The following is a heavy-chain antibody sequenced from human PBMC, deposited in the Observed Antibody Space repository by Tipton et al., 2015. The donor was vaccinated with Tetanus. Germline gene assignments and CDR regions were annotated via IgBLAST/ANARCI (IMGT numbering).Heavy chain of an antibody. V-gene: IGHV3-23*01. CDR3: ARDRTIGDYDAFDL. CDR2: ISGRGQSLTT. J-gene: IGHJ3*01. CDR1: GFSVETYNYA. Sequence: GSLRLSCVASGFSVETYNYAMNWVRQAPGQGPEWVAVISGRGQSLTTSYADSVRGRFSISRDHSKDTLYLQMNGLRVEDAGLYYCARDRTIGDYDAFDLWGRGTMVTVS. D-gene: IGHD3-16*01.